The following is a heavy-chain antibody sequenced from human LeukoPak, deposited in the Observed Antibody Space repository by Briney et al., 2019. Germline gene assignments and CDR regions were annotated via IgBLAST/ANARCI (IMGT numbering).Heavy chain of an antibody. CDR2: INQDGSDK. V-gene: IGHV3-7*01. D-gene: IGHD3-22*01. CDR1: GFTFSTYW. J-gene: IGHJ4*02. CDR3: VRDGDDSSGYYGDY. Sequence: GGSLRLSCAASGFTFSTYWMSWIRRAPGKGLEWVANINQDGSDKYYVDSVKGRFTISRVNAKNSLYLQMNSLRAEDTAVYYCVRDGDDSSGYYGDYWGQGNLVTVSS.